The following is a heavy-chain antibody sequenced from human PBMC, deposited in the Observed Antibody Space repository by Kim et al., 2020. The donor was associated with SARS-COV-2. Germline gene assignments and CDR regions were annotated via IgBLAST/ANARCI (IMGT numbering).Heavy chain of an antibody. Sequence: GGSLRLSCAASGYSINTYAMSWVRQAPGKGLEWVSAITKYDGRTYYADSVRGRFTISRDNSKNTVYLQMDSLRAEDTGLYYCAKDHPSNGWPTFDYWCQG. CDR2: ITKYDGRT. D-gene: IGHD6-19*01. J-gene: IGHJ4*02. V-gene: IGHV3-23*01. CDR3: AKDHPSNGWPTFDY. CDR1: GYSINTYA.